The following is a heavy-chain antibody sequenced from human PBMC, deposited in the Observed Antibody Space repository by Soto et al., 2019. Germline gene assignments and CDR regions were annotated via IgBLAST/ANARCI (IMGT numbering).Heavy chain of an antibody. D-gene: IGHD3-22*01. Sequence: ASVKVSFKASGYNFTNHGISWVRQAPGQGLEWLGWFSCNNGNTKYAQGLKGRVTLTTDTYTSTAYMELRSLRAEDTAVYYCAKDLWPITMIVVASLGGIDYWGQGTLVTVSS. CDR3: AKDLWPITMIVVASLGGIDY. CDR2: FSCNNGNT. J-gene: IGHJ4*02. CDR1: GYNFTNHG. V-gene: IGHV1-18*04.